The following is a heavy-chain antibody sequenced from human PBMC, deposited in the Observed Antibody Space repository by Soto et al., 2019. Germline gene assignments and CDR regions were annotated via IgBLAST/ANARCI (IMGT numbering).Heavy chain of an antibody. CDR1: GYTFTSYG. V-gene: IGHV1-18*01. CDR3: ARDLRDTAMDYYYYYGMDV. CDR2: ISAYNGNT. J-gene: IGHJ6*02. Sequence: ASVKVSCKASGYTFTSYGISWVRQAPGQGLEWMGWISAYNGNTNYAQKLQGRVTMTTDTSTSTAYMEPRSLRSDDTAVYYCARDLRDTAMDYYYYYGMDVWGQGTTVTVSS. D-gene: IGHD5-18*01.